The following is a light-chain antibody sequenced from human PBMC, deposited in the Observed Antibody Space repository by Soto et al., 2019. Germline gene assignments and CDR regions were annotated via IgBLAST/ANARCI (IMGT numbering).Light chain of an antibody. Sequence: QSVLTQPASVSASPGQSITISRAGTSSDLGAYKYVSWYQQHPDKAPKLILYINDPRPSGVPDRFSGSKSGTSASLAISGLQPEDEADYYCAAWDDSLNALFGTGTKVTVL. CDR1: SSDLGAYKY. CDR3: AAWDDSLNAL. V-gene: IGLV2-14*03. CDR2: IND. J-gene: IGLJ1*01.